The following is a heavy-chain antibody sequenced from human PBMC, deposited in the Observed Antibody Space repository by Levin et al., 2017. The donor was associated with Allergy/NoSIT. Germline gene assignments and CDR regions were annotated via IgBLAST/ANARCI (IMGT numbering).Heavy chain of an antibody. D-gene: IGHD6-25*01. CDR2: IYPGDSDG. CDR3: ARVNNSAGADY. V-gene: IGHV5-51*01. J-gene: IGHJ4*02. Sequence: GESLKISCKASGYTIANYWIAWVRQMPGKGLEWMGIIYPGDSDGRYSPSFQGQVTIPADKSISTAYLQWSSLKASDSAKYYCARVNNSAGADYWGQGTLVTVSS. CDR1: GYTIANYW.